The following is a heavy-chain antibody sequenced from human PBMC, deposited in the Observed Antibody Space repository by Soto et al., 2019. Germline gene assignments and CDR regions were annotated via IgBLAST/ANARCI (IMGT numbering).Heavy chain of an antibody. D-gene: IGHD3-22*01. V-gene: IGHV4-34*01. J-gene: IGHJ6*02. CDR2: INHSGNT. Sequence: PSETLSLTCAVYGGSLSGYYWSWIRQPPGKALEWLGEINHSGNTNYNPSLKSRVTISVDTSKNQLFLNLSSVTAADTAMYYCARGRGYYDSSGYYYSGSYYYYGMDVWGQGTTVTVSS. CDR3: ARGRGYYDSSGYYYSGSYYYYGMDV. CDR1: GGSLSGYY.